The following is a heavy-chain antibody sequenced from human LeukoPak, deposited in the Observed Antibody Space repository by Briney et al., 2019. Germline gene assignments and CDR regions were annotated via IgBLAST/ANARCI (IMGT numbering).Heavy chain of an antibody. CDR2: IYYSGST. D-gene: IGHD6-19*01. CDR3: ARDGSGSSGWYNFDY. CDR1: GGSISSYY. J-gene: IGHJ4*02. Sequence: SETLSLTCTVSGGSISSYYWSWIRQPQRKGLEWIGYIYYSGSTNYNPSLKSRVTISVDTSKNQFSLKLGSVTAADTAVYYCARDGSGSSGWYNFDYWGQGTLVTVSS. V-gene: IGHV4-59*01.